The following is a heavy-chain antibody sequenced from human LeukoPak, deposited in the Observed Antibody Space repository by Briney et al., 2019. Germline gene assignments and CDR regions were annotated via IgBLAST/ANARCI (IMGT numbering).Heavy chain of an antibody. CDR2: IYTSGST. CDR1: GGSISSYY. V-gene: IGHV4-4*07. CDR3: ARGRYYEVPYYFDY. D-gene: IGHD3-3*01. J-gene: IGHJ4*02. Sequence: SETVSLTCTVSGGSISSYYWSWIRKPAGKGLEWIGRIYTSGSTNYNPSLKSRVTMSVDTSKNQFSLKLSSVTAADTAVYYCARGRYYEVPYYFDYWGQGTLVTVSS.